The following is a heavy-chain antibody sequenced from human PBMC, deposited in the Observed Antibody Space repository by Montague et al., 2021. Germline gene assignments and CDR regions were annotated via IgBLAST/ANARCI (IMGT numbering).Heavy chain of an antibody. J-gene: IGHJ4*02. CDR3: AREVAPGSGSNSVDY. D-gene: IGHD3-10*01. CDR2: IWYDGSNK. V-gene: IGHV3-33*01. Sequence: SLSLSLSASDFTFSTYAMHWVRQAPGKGLKWVAVIWYDGSNKFYADSVKGRFTISRDNSKNTLYLQMNNLRAEDTAMYYCAREVAPGSGSNSVDYWGQGTLVTVSS. CDR1: DFTFSTYA.